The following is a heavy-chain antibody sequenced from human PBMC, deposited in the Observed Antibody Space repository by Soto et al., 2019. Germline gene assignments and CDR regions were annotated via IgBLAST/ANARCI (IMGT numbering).Heavy chain of an antibody. CDR3: ARDLIVGATTKFWPRPYYYYGMDV. J-gene: IGHJ6*04. CDR2: ISSSSSYI. Sequence: GSLRLSCAASVFTFSSYSMNCVRQAPGKGLEWVSSISSSSSYIYYADSVKGRFTISRDNAKNSLYLQMNSLRAEDTAVYYCARDLIVGATTKFWPRPYYYYGMDVCGKGTTVTVSS. D-gene: IGHD1-26*01. V-gene: IGHV3-21*01. CDR1: VFTFSSYS.